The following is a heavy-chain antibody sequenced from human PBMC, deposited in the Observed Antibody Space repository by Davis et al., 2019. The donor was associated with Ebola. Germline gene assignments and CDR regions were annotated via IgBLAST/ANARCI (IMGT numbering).Heavy chain of an antibody. CDR3: ARSRGVTIIFNDF. Sequence: ASVKVSCKASGYNFNDYFMNWVRQAPGQGLEWVGRINPHSGGTKFAHKFLGRVTMTRDTSINTVYMELNSLKSDDAAIYYCARSRGVTIIFNDFWGQGTLVSVSS. CDR1: GYNFNDYF. V-gene: IGHV1-2*06. D-gene: IGHD3-10*01. J-gene: IGHJ4*02. CDR2: INPHSGGT.